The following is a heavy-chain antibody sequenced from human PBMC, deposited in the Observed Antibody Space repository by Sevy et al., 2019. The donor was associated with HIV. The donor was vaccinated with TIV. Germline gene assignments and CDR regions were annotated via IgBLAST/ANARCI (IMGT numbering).Heavy chain of an antibody. D-gene: IGHD5-12*01. V-gene: IGHV1-2*06. CDR1: GYTFSDYY. Sequence: ASVKVSCKASGYTFSDYYIHWVRQAPGQGLEWMGRINPKSGGTNYAQKFQGRVTMTRDTSISTVYMELNRLTSDATAIYYCARNTNSLYSCYARPVADYWGQGTLVTVSS. CDR3: ARNTNSLYSCYARPVADY. CDR2: INPKSGGT. J-gene: IGHJ4*02.